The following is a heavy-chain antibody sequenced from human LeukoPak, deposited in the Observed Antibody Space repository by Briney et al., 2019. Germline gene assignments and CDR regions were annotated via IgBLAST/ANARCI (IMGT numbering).Heavy chain of an antibody. CDR2: IYTSGST. CDR1: GGSISSGSYY. J-gene: IGHJ4*02. CDR3: AGGSHSSSWYYFDY. D-gene: IGHD6-13*01. Sequence: PSETLSLTCTVSGGSISSGSYYWSWIRQPAGKGLEWIGRIYTSGSTNYNPSLKSRVTISVDTSKNQFSLKLSSVTAADTAAYYCAGGSHSSSWYYFDYWGQGTLVTVSS. V-gene: IGHV4-61*02.